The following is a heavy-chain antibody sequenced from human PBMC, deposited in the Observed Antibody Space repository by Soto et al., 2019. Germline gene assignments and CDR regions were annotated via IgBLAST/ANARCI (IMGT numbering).Heavy chain of an antibody. Sequence: EVQLVQSGAEVKKPGESLRISCKASGYTFTNSWISWVRQMPGKGLEWMGRIDPNDFYTNYGPSFQGHVTISADTSISTVFLQGDSLTASDPAMYYCSRHHFLGGGEDYWGQGTLVTVSS. V-gene: IGHV5-10-1*01. CDR1: GYTFTNSW. J-gene: IGHJ4*02. CDR3: SRHHFLGGGEDY. CDR2: IDPNDFYT. D-gene: IGHD3-16*01.